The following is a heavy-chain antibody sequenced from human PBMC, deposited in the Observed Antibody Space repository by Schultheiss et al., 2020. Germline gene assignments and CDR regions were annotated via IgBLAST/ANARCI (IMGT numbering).Heavy chain of an antibody. D-gene: IGHD6-19*01. Sequence: GGSLRLSCAASGFTFSSYDMHWVRQATGKGLEWVSAIGTAGDTYYPGSVKGRFTISRENAKNSLYLQMNSLRAGDTAIYYCANHVRSNWLAHFDYWGQGTLVTVSS. CDR1: GFTFSSYD. J-gene: IGHJ4*02. CDR2: IGTAGDT. V-gene: IGHV3-13*01. CDR3: ANHVRSNWLAHFDY.